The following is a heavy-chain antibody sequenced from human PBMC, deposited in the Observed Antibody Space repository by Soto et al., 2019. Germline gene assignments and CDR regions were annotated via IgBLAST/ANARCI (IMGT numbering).Heavy chain of an antibody. CDR2: ISGSDGKT. J-gene: IGHJ4*02. Sequence: GALRGSCSSSGFSCGSYALSWVRQAPGKGLEWVSTISGSDGKTFYADSVKGRFSISRDTSQSTLYLQMNGLRADDTAMYYCARWSYLDYWGQGTRVTVYS. V-gene: IGHV3-23*01. D-gene: IGHD3-3*01. CDR1: GFSCGSYA. CDR3: ARWSYLDY.